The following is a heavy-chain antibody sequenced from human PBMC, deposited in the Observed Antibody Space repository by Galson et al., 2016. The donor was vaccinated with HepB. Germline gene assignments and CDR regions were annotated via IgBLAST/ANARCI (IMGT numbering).Heavy chain of an antibody. CDR1: GFTFSTSG. J-gene: IGHJ4*02. CDR2: IWFDGSNK. V-gene: IGHV3-33*01. CDR3: ARGQRSYDYIWRNYHNSNYFDY. D-gene: IGHD3-16*02. Sequence: LRLSCAASGFTFSTSGMHWVRQAPGKGLEWVAIIWFDGSNKYYAESVKGRFTISRDNSKNTLHLHMNSLRAEDTAVYYCARGQRSYDYIWRNYHNSNYFDYWGQGTLVTVSS.